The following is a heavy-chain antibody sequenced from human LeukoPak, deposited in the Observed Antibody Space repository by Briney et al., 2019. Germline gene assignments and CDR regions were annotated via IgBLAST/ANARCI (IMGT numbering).Heavy chain of an antibody. CDR2: IYFSWST. Sequence: SETLSLTRTVSGGSLSSSSYYLGLVRRPPGKGLEWVGGIYFSWSTYYNPSLKSRVTISVDTSKNQFSLKLSSVTAADTAVYYCAREVGTAAYSSSRHNWFNPWGQGTLVTVSS. V-gene: IGHV4-39*07. D-gene: IGHD6-6*01. J-gene: IGHJ5*02. CDR1: GGSLSSSSYY. CDR3: AREVGTAAYSSSRHNWFNP.